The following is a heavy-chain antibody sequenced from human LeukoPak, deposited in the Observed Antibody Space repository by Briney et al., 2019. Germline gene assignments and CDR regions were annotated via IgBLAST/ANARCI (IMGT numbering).Heavy chain of an antibody. CDR1: GYSISGGYY. Sequence: SETLSLTCTVSGYSISGGYYWAWIRQPPGKGLEWIGSIYHSGSTYYNPSLKSRVTISVDTSKNQFSLKLSSVTAADTAVYYCARDHYYGSGSYSQGSYFDYWGQGTLVTVSS. J-gene: IGHJ4*02. CDR3: ARDHYYGSGSYSQGSYFDY. D-gene: IGHD3-10*01. CDR2: IYHSGST. V-gene: IGHV4-38-2*02.